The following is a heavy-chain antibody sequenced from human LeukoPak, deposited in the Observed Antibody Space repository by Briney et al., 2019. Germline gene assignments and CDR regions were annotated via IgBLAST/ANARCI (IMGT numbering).Heavy chain of an antibody. Sequence: ASVKVSCKASGYTFTTYDINWVRQAAGQGLEWMGWMNPNSGNTGNAQKFQGRVTMTRNTSISTAYMELTSLTSEDTAVYFCARIAAPGNRRLNFWGQGTLVTVSS. D-gene: IGHD6-13*01. J-gene: IGHJ4*02. CDR2: MNPNSGNT. V-gene: IGHV1-8*01. CDR1: GYTFTTYD. CDR3: ARIAAPGNRRLNF.